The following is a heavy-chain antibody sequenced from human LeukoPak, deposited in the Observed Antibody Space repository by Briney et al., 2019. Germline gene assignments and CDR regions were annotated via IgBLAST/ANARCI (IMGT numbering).Heavy chain of an antibody. J-gene: IGHJ4*02. V-gene: IGHV3-7*03. CDR2: IKQDGSEK. Sequence: EWVANIKQDGSEKYYVDSVKGRFTISRDNAKKSLYLQINSLRTEDTAVYYCATKSGNYYNYWGRGSLVTVSS. CDR3: ATKSGNYYNY. D-gene: IGHD1-26*01.